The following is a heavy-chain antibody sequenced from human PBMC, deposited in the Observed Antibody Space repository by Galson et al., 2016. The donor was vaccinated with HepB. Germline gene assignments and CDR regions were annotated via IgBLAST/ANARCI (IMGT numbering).Heavy chain of an antibody. CDR2: IYYSGST. Sequence: ETLSLTCTVSGGSISSSSHFWGWIRQPPGKGLEWIGSIYYSGSTYYNPSLKSRVTMSVDTSKNQFSLKLSSVTAADTAVYYCARDLVVMVTAYFDYWGQGTLVTVSS. V-gene: IGHV4-39*07. D-gene: IGHD2-15*01. J-gene: IGHJ4*02. CDR1: GGSISSSSHF. CDR3: ARDLVVMVTAYFDY.